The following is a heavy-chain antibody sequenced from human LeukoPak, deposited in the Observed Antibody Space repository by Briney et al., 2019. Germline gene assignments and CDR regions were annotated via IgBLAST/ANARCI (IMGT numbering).Heavy chain of an antibody. V-gene: IGHV3-48*02. J-gene: IGHJ4*02. CDR3: ARGGMAYSGYDYFDY. CDR1: GFTLSSYS. Sequence: GGSLRLSCAASGFTLSSYSMNWVRQAPGKGLGWISHITWSGSAIFYADSVKGRFTISRDSAKNSLYLQMSSLRDEDTAIYYCARGGMAYSGYDYFDYWGQGTLVTVSS. D-gene: IGHD5-12*01. CDR2: ITWSGSAI.